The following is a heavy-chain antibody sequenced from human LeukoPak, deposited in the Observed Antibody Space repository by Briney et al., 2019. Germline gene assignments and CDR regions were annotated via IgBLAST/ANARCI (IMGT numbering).Heavy chain of an antibody. V-gene: IGHV1-18*01. J-gene: IGHJ4*02. CDR3: ARVTQTDYDFDY. D-gene: IGHD4-17*01. Sequence: ASVKVSRKASGGTFSSYAISWVRQAPGQGLEWMGWISAYNGNTDYAQKLQGRVTMTTDTSTSTAYMELRSLRSDDTAVYYCARVTQTDYDFDYWGQGTLVTVSS. CDR1: GGTFSSYA. CDR2: ISAYNGNT.